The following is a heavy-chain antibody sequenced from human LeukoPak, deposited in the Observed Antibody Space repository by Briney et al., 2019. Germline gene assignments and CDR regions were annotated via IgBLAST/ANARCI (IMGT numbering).Heavy chain of an antibody. V-gene: IGHV4-34*01. CDR3: ARNKIRREYYYASGSYSPGDALDY. CDR2: INHSGST. D-gene: IGHD3-10*01. Sequence: SETLSLTCAVYGGSFSGYYWSWLRQPPGKGLEWIGEINHSGSTNYNPSLKSRVTISVDTSKNQFSLKLSSATAADTAVYYCARNKIRREYYYASGSYSPGDALDYWGQGTLVTVSS. J-gene: IGHJ4*02. CDR1: GGSFSGYY.